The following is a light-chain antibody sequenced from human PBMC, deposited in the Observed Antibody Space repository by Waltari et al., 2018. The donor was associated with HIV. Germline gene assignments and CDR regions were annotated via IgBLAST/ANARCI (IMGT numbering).Light chain of an antibody. J-gene: IGKJ1*01. V-gene: IGKV3D-7*01. CDR1: QSVTNNY. CDR3: QQDYNLPWT. CDR2: GAS. Sequence: EIVMTQSPATLSLSPGDRATLSCRASQSVTNNYWSWYQQKPGQAPRLLLYGASTRAPGFPARFSGSGSGTYFTLTISSLQPEYFAIYFCQQDYNLPWTFGQGTKVEIK.